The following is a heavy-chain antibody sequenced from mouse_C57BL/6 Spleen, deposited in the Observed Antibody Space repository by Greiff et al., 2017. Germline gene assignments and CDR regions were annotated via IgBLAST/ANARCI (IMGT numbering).Heavy chain of an antibody. V-gene: IGHV3-6*01. CDR1: GYSITSGYY. D-gene: IGHD3-2*02. CDR2: ISYDGSN. J-gene: IGHJ4*01. Sequence: EVKLMESGPGLVKPSQSLSLTCSVTGYSITSGYYWNWIRQFPGNKLEWMGYISYDGSNNYNPSLKNRISITRDTSKNQFFLKLNSVTTEDTATYYCARGQLRPAMDYWGQGTSVTVSS. CDR3: ARGQLRPAMDY.